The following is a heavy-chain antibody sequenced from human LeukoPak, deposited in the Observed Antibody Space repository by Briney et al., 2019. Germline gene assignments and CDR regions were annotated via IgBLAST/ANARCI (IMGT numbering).Heavy chain of an antibody. CDR1: GGSFSNYA. D-gene: IGHD5-18*01. V-gene: IGHV1-69*13. CDR3: ARSPQSRGYSYGYFLGDYFDY. Sequence: ASVKVSCKASGGSFSNYAISWVRQAPGQGLEWMGGIVPILSTTNYARKFQGRVTMTAGESTSTAYMELSSLRSEDTAVYYCARSPQSRGYSYGYFLGDYFDYWGQGTLVTVSS. J-gene: IGHJ4*02. CDR2: IVPILSTT.